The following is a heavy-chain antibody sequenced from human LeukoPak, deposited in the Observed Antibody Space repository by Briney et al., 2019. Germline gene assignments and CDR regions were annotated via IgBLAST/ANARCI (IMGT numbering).Heavy chain of an antibody. CDR2: IYHSGST. V-gene: IGHV4-59*01. J-gene: IGHJ4*02. Sequence: SETLSLTCTVSGGTTSNYYGSWIRQPPGKGLEWIGYIYHSGSTSYNPSLKSRVTISVDTSKSQFSLKLNSVTAADTAVYYCARDGPRIAALGEDFDYWGQGTLVTVSS. CDR1: GGTTSNYY. D-gene: IGHD6-6*01. CDR3: ARDGPRIAALGEDFDY.